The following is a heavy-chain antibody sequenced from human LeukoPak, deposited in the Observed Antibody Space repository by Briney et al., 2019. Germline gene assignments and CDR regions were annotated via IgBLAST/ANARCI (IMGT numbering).Heavy chain of an antibody. J-gene: IGHJ4*02. Sequence: SETLSLTCTVSGGSISSYYWSWIRQPPGQGLEWIGYIYYSGSTNYNPSLKSRVTISVDTSKNQFSLKLSSVTAADTAVYYCARGNYGSGSYSFSFGYWGQGTLVTVSS. D-gene: IGHD3-10*01. CDR3: ARGNYGSGSYSFSFGY. CDR1: GGSISSYY. CDR2: IYYSGST. V-gene: IGHV4-59*12.